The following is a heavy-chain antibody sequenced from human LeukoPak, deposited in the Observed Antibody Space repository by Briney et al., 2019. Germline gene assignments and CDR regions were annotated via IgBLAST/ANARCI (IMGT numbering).Heavy chain of an antibody. D-gene: IGHD2-8*01. Sequence: SETLSLTCAVYGGSFSGYYWSWIRQPPGKGLEWIGEINHSGSTNYNPSLKSRVTISVDTSKNQFSLKLSSVTAADTAVYYCARGLSYCSNGVCPFDYWGQGTQVTVSS. CDR1: GGSFSGYY. J-gene: IGHJ4*02. V-gene: IGHV4-34*01. CDR2: INHSGST. CDR3: ARGLSYCSNGVCPFDY.